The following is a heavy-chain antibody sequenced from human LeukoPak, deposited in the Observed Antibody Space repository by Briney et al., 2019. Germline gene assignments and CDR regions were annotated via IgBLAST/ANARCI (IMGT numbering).Heavy chain of an antibody. CDR1: GYTFTSYG. Sequence: ASVKVSCKASGYTFTSYGISWVRQAPGQGLEWMGWISAYNGNTNYAQKLQGRVTMTTDTSTSTAYMELRSLRSDDTAVYYCARDWALDYDYVWGSYLDAFDIWGQGTMVTVSS. CDR3: ARDWALDYDYVWGSYLDAFDI. CDR2: ISAYNGNT. V-gene: IGHV1-18*01. J-gene: IGHJ3*02. D-gene: IGHD3-16*02.